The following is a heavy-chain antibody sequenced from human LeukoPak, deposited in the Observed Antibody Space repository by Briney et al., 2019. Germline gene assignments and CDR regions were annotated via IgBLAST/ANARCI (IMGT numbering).Heavy chain of an antibody. CDR2: ISYDGSNK. V-gene: IGHV3-30*18. D-gene: IGHD6-19*01. Sequence: GGSLRLSCAASGFTFSSYGMHWVRQAPGKGLEWVAVISYDGSNKYYADSVKGRFTISRDNSKNTLYLQMNSLRAEDTAVYYCAKGCPGSSGWCFDYWGQGTLVTVSS. CDR1: GFTFSSYG. J-gene: IGHJ4*02. CDR3: AKGCPGSSGWCFDY.